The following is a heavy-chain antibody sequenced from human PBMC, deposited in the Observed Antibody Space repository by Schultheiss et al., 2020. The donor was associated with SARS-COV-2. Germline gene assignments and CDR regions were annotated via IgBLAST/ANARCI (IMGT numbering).Heavy chain of an antibody. CDR3: ARLKDSSGWSNAFDI. D-gene: IGHD6-19*01. CDR2: IYTSGST. CDR1: GGSISSYY. Sequence: SETLPLTCTVSGGSISSYYWSWIRQPPGKGLEWIGRIYTSGSTNYNPSLKSRVTISVDTSKNQFSLKLSSVTPEDTAVYYCARLKDSSGWSNAFDIWGQGTTVTVSS. J-gene: IGHJ3*02. V-gene: IGHV4-4*08.